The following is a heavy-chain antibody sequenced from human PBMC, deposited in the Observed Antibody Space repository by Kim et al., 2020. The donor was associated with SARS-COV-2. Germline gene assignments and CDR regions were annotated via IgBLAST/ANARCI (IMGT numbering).Heavy chain of an antibody. CDR3: VRAGHYDSSGYLRGFDY. J-gene: IGHJ4*02. V-gene: IGHV3-11*06. D-gene: IGHD3-22*01. Sequence: SVKGRFTISRDNAKNSLFLKMNSLRADETAVYYCVRAGHYDSSGYLRGFDYWGQGTMVTVSS.